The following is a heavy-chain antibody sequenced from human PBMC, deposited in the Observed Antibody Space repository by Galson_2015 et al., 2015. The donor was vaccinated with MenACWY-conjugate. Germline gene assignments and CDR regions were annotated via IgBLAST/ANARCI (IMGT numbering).Heavy chain of an antibody. V-gene: IGHV1-18*01. CDR2: ISAYNGNT. J-gene: IGHJ4*02. D-gene: IGHD5-18*01. CDR3: ARSGYSYGPLHYFDY. Sequence: SVKVSCKASGYTFTSYGISWVRQAPGQGLEWMGWISAYNGNTNYAQKLQGRVTMTTDTSTSTAYMELRSLRSDDTAVYYCARSGYSYGPLHYFDYWGQGTLVTASS. CDR1: GYTFTSYG.